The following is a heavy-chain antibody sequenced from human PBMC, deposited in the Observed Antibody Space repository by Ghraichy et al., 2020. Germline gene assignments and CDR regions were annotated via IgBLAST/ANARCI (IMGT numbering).Heavy chain of an antibody. J-gene: IGHJ4*02. CDR1: GFTFSSYS. CDR2: ISSSSSYI. CDR3: ARTNYYDSSGYHYYFDY. D-gene: IGHD3-22*01. V-gene: IGHV3-21*01. Sequence: GGSLRLSCAASGFTFSSYSMNWVRQAPGKGLEWVSSISSSSSYIYYADSVKGRFTISRDNAKNSLYLQMNSLRAEDTAVYYCARTNYYDSSGYHYYFDYWGQGTLVTVSS.